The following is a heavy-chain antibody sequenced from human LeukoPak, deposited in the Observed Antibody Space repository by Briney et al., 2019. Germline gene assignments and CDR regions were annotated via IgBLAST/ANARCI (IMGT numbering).Heavy chain of an antibody. CDR2: IYYSGST. Sequence: PSETLSLTCTVSGYSISSYYWSWIRQPPGKGLEWIGYIYYSGSTNHNPSLKSRVTISVDTSKNQFSLKLSSVTAAATAVYYCGSEPVLLWFERFDYSGQETLVPFSS. D-gene: IGHD3-10*01. CDR3: GSEPVLLWFERFDY. CDR1: GYSISSYY. V-gene: IGHV4-59*01. J-gene: IGHJ4*02.